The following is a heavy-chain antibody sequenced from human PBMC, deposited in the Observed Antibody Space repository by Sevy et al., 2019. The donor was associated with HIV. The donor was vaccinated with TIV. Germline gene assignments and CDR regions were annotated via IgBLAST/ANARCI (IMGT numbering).Heavy chain of an antibody. Sequence: GGSLRLSCAASGFTFSSYSMNWVRQAPGKGLEWVSYISSSSTIYYADSVKGRFTISRDNAKNSLYLQMNSLRDEDTAVYYCAGNYGDYAEYFQHWGQGTLVTVSS. D-gene: IGHD4-17*01. CDR3: AGNYGDYAEYFQH. J-gene: IGHJ1*01. V-gene: IGHV3-48*02. CDR1: GFTFSSYS. CDR2: ISSSSTI.